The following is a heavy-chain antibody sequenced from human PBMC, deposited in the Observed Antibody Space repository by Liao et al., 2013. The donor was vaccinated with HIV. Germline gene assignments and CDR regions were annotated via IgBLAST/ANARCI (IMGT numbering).Heavy chain of an antibody. V-gene: IGHV4-4*07. CDR2: IYTSRNS. D-gene: IGHD3-22*01. CDR1: GGSISSFH. J-gene: IGHJ3*02. Sequence: QVQLQESGPGLVKPSETLSLTCSVSGGSISSFHWSWIRQPAGKGLEWIGRIYTSRNSNYNPSLKSRVTMSVDTSKNQFSLKLSSMTAADTAVYYCARTYDSSGLDDAFDIWGQGTMVTVSS. CDR3: ARTYDSSGLDDAFDI.